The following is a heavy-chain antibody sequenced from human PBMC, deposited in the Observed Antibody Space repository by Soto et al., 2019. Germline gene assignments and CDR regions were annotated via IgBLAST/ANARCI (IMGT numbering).Heavy chain of an antibody. Sequence: GGSLRLSCAASGFTFSSYSMNWVRQAPGKGLEWVSSISSSSSYIYYADSVKGRFTISRDNAKNSLYLQMNSLRAEDTAVYYCARGGYSYGPVNYWGQGTLVTVSS. J-gene: IGHJ4*02. CDR1: GFTFSSYS. CDR3: ARGGYSYGPVNY. D-gene: IGHD5-18*01. CDR2: ISSSSSYI. V-gene: IGHV3-21*01.